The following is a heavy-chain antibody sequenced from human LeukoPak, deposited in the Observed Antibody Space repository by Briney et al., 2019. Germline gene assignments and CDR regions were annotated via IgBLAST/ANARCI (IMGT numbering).Heavy chain of an antibody. CDR2: IYTSGST. Sequence: SETLSLTCTVPGGSISSYYWSWIRQPAGKGLEWIGRIYTSGSTNYNPSLKSRVTMSVDTSKNQFSLKLSSVTAADTAVYYCAREANLEWLLYRGHFDYWGQGTLVTVSS. V-gene: IGHV4-4*07. CDR1: GGSISSYY. J-gene: IGHJ4*02. D-gene: IGHD3-3*01. CDR3: AREANLEWLLYRGHFDY.